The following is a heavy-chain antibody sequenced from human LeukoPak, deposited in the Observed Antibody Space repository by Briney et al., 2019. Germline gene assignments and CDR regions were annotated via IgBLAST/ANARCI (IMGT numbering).Heavy chain of an antibody. D-gene: IGHD3-3*01. CDR1: GGSFSGYY. CDR3: ARGRHDFWSGYFHGSFDY. CDR2: INHSGST. Sequence: SETLSLTCAVYGGSFSGYYWSWIRQPPGKGLEWIGEINHSGSTNYNPSLKSRVTISVDTSKNQFSLKLSSVTAADTAVYYCARGRHDFWSGYFHGSFDYWGQGTLVTVSS. V-gene: IGHV4-34*01. J-gene: IGHJ4*02.